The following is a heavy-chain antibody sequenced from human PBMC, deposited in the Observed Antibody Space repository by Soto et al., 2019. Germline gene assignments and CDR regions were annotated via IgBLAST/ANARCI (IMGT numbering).Heavy chain of an antibody. J-gene: IGHJ4*02. CDR1: SVSNAW. Sequence: SVSNAWMNWVRQAPGKGLEWVGRIKSKTDGGTTDYAAPVKGRFTISRDDSKNTLYLQMNSLKTEDTAVYYCTTDLTPSYHDFRSGYHYLDYWGQGTLVTVSS. D-gene: IGHD3-3*01. V-gene: IGHV3-15*07. CDR3: TTDLTPSYHDFRSGYHYLDY. CDR2: IKSKTDGGTT.